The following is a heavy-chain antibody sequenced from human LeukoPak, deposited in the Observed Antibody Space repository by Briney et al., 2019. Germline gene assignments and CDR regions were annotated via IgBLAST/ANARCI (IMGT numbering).Heavy chain of an antibody. V-gene: IGHV1-3*01. D-gene: IGHD3-10*01. CDR3: ARDRYGSGSYPSTLLP. CDR2: INAGNGNT. J-gene: IGHJ5*02. CDR1: GYTFTSYA. Sequence: ASVKVSCKASGYTFTSYAMHWVRQAPGQRLEWMGWINAGNGNTKYSQKFQGRVTITRDTSASTAYMELSSLGSEDTAVYYCARDRYGSGSYPSTLLPWGQGTLVTVSS.